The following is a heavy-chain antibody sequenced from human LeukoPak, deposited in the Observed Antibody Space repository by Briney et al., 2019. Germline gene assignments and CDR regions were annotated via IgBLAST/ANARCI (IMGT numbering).Heavy chain of an antibody. CDR1: GYTFTGYY. J-gene: IGHJ4*02. D-gene: IGHD3-22*01. Sequence: ASVKLSCKASGYTFTGYYMHWVRQAPGQGLEWMGWINPNSGGTNYAQKFQGRVTMTRDTSISTPYMELSRLRSDDTAVYYCARAAYYDSSGYYSPFDYWGQGTLVTVSS. CDR2: INPNSGGT. V-gene: IGHV1-2*02. CDR3: ARAAYYDSSGYYSPFDY.